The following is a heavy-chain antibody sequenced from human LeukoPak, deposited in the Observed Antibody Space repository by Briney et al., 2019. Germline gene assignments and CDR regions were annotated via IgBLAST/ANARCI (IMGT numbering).Heavy chain of an antibody. CDR2: INPNSGGT. D-gene: IGHD3-10*01. V-gene: IGHV1-2*02. J-gene: IGHJ3*02. Sequence: ASVKVSCKASGYTFTGYYMHWVRPAPGQGLEWMGWINPNSGGTNYAQKFQGRVTMTRDTSISTAYMELSRLRSDDTAVYYCARDQGSAMVPFDIWGQGTMVTVSS. CDR1: GYTFTGYY. CDR3: ARDQGSAMVPFDI.